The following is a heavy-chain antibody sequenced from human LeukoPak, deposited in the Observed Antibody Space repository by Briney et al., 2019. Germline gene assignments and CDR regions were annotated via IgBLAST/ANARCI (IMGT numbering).Heavy chain of an antibody. Sequence: ASVKVSCKASGYRFTGYYMHWVRQAPGQGLEWMGWINPNSGATNYAQKFQGRVSMTRDTSVSTAYMELTRLRSDDTAVYYCAKGPLESNWNWFDPWGQGTLVTVSS. V-gene: IGHV1-2*02. J-gene: IGHJ5*02. D-gene: IGHD1-1*01. CDR1: GYRFTGYY. CDR2: INPNSGAT. CDR3: AKGPLESNWNWFDP.